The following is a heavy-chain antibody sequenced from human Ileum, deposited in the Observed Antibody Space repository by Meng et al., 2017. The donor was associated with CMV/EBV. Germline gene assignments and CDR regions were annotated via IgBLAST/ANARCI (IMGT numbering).Heavy chain of an antibody. CDR2: INPSGGST. Sequence: ASVKVSCKASGYTFTSYYMHWVRQAPGQGLEWMGIINPSGGSTSYAQKFQGRVTMDRDTSTSTVYMELSSLRSEDTAVYYCAREGLGYCSSTSCDGMDDWGQGTTVTVSS. CDR3: AREGLGYCSSTSCDGMDD. CDR1: GYTFTSYY. D-gene: IGHD2-2*01. V-gene: IGHV1-46*01. J-gene: IGHJ6*02.